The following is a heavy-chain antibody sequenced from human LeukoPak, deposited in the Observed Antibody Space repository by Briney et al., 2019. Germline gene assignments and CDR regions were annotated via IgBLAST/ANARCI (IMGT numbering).Heavy chain of an antibody. D-gene: IGHD2-15*01. CDR1: GFTFDDYA. J-gene: IGHJ4*02. Sequence: GGSLRLSCAASGFTFDDYAMHWVRQAPGKGLEWVSAISWNSGYIVYADSVKGRFTISRDNVKNSLYLQMNSLRAEDTALYYCAKASGGYCSGGSCYFDYWGQGTLVTVSS. CDR3: AKASGGYCSGGSCYFDY. CDR2: ISWNSGYI. V-gene: IGHV3-9*01.